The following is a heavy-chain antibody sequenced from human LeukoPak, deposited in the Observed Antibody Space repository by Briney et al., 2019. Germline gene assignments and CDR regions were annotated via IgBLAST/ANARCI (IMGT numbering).Heavy chain of an antibody. CDR3: ATDIYSSGPRGY. CDR1: GFTFSSYA. J-gene: IGHJ4*02. Sequence: GGSLRLSCAASGFTFSSYAMSWVRQAPGKGLEWVSAISGSGGSTYYADSVEGRFTISRDNSKNTLYLQMNSLRAEDTAVYYCATDIYSSGPRGYWGQGTLVTVSS. CDR2: ISGSGGST. D-gene: IGHD6-19*01. V-gene: IGHV3-23*01.